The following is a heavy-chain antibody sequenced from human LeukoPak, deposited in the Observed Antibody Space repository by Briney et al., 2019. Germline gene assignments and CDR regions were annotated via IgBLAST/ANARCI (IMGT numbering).Heavy chain of an antibody. Sequence: ASVKVSCKASGGTFSSYAISWVRQAPGQGLEWMGGITPIFGTANYAQKFQGRVTMTRDMSTSTVYMELSSLRSEDTAVYYCARGSDNCDAFDIWGQGTMVTVSS. CDR1: GGTFSSYA. V-gene: IGHV1-69*05. J-gene: IGHJ3*02. CDR3: ARGSDNCDAFDI. D-gene: IGHD1-20*01. CDR2: ITPIFGTA.